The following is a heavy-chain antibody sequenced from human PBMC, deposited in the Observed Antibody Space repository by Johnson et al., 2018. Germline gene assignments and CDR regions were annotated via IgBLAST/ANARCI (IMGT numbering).Heavy chain of an antibody. CDR1: GFTFSSYA. CDR3: AKNPPPYYDFWSGYYHHYYYYMDV. CDR2: ISGSGGST. J-gene: IGHJ6*03. D-gene: IGHD3-3*01. Sequence: VQLVQSGGGLVQPGGSLRLSCAASGFTFSSYAMSWVRQAPGKGLEWVSAISGSGGSTYYADSVKGRFTISGDNSKKTLYLQMNSLRAEDTAVYYCAKNPPPYYDFWSGYYHHYYYYMDVWGKGTTVTVSS. V-gene: IGHV3-23*04.